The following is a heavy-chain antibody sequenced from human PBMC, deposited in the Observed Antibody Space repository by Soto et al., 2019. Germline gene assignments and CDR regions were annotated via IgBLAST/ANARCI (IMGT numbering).Heavy chain of an antibody. CDR1: GGSISSCY. D-gene: IGHD6-6*01. CDR2: IYYSGST. Sequence: SETLSLPCPVSGGSISSCYLSWIRQPPGKGLEWILYIYYSGSTNYYPSLKSLVNISVDTSKNQFSLKLSSVTAADTAVYYCARARLAPRRLHXWGQATLVTVSX. J-gene: IGHJ4*02. CDR3: ARARLAPRRLHX. V-gene: IGHV4-59*01.